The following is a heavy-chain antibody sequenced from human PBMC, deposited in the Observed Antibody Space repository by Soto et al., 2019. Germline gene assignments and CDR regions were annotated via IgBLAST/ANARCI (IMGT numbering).Heavy chain of an antibody. CDR2: ITEGGTT. V-gene: IGHV4-34*01. Sequence: SETLSLTCAVHGDSFSGYFWTWIRQPPGKGLEWIAEITEGGTTNYSPSLKSRVSIAVDSSKRQFSLTLSSVTAADTAMYYCARGDDAMLSPNFDYWSQGSLVTVSS. CDR3: ARGDDAMLSPNFDY. CDR1: GDSFSGYF. D-gene: IGHD1-1*01. J-gene: IGHJ4*02.